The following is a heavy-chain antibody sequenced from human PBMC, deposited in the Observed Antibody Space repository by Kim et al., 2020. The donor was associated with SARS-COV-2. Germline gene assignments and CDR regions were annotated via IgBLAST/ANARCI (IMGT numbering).Heavy chain of an antibody. Sequence: ASVKVSCKASGYTFTGYYIHWVRQAPGQGLEWMGWINPNSGGTNYAQKFQGRVTMTRHTSISTAYMELNRLTSDDTAVFFCARSRITVRPPQQRNYYYYAVDVWGQGTTVTVSS. CDR2: INPNSGGT. CDR3: ARSRITVRPPQQRNYYYYAVDV. J-gene: IGHJ6*02. V-gene: IGHV1-2*02. CDR1: GYTFTGYY. D-gene: IGHD3-10*01.